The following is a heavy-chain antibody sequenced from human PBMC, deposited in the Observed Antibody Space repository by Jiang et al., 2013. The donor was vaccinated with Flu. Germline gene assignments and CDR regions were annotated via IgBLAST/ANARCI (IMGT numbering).Heavy chain of an antibody. J-gene: IGHJ4*02. CDR1: GFTFSGSG. Sequence: VQLVESGGGLVRPGESLKLSCATSGFTFSGSGMHWVRQAPGKGLEWVGRIRTKADNYATVYSASVKGRFTISRDDSKNTAYLQMNSLKTEDTAVYYCIRQGPNGYNSRLTVDYWGQGTLVTVSS. CDR2: IRTKADNYAT. V-gene: IGHV3-73*01. CDR3: IRQGPNGYNSRLTVDY. D-gene: IGHD5-24*01.